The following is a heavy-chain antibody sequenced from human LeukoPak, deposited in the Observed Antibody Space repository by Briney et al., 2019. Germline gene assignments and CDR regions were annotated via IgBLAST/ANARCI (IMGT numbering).Heavy chain of an antibody. J-gene: IGHJ4*02. D-gene: IGHD6-19*01. CDR2: IYYSGST. Sequence: SETLSLACTVSGGSISSSSYYSGWIRQPPGKGLEWIGSIYYSGSTYYNPSLKSRVTISVDTSKNQFSLKLSSVTAADTAVYYCARRAGWYRYYFDYWGQGTLVTVSS. V-gene: IGHV4-39*01. CDR3: ARRAGWYRYYFDY. CDR1: GGSISSSSYY.